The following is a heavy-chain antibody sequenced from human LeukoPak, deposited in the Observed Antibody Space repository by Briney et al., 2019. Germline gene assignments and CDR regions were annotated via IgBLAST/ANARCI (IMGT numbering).Heavy chain of an antibody. V-gene: IGHV1-8*02. Sequence: ASVKVSCKASGYTFTSYGISWVRQAPGQGLEWMGWMNPNSGNTGYAQKFQGRVTMTRNTSISTAYMELSSLRSEDTAVYYCARGRSGSYDFWSGYFSRPHRALQSTNWFDPWGQGTLVTVSS. CDR2: MNPNSGNT. CDR1: GYTFTSYG. CDR3: ARGRSGSYDFWSGYFSRPHRALQSTNWFDP. D-gene: IGHD3-3*01. J-gene: IGHJ5*02.